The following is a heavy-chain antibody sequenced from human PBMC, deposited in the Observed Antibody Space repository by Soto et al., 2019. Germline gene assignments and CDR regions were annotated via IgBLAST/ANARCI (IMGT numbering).Heavy chain of an antibody. J-gene: IGHJ3*01. V-gene: IGHV3-15*07. CDR1: GFSFSEAW. CDR3: STDGAFGGVVVAFHL. Sequence: EVQMVESGGGLVKPGGSLRLSCAVSGFSFSEAWMNWVRQAPGKGLEWVGRIKSKAAGGSIDYAAPVKGRFTISRDHLKDTQYREINGLKTEETALYYCSTDGAFGGVVVAFHLWGVGTLLTVSS. D-gene: IGHD3-16*01. CDR2: IKSKAAGGSI.